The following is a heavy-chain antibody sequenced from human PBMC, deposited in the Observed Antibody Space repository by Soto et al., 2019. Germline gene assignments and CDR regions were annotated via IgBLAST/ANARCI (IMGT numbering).Heavy chain of an antibody. J-gene: IGHJ3*02. D-gene: IGHD3-22*01. CDR2: ISGGGDYT. CDR1: GFTFSNYA. CDR3: AKKDGTDGYYDAFDI. V-gene: IGHV3-23*01. Sequence: GGSLRLCCTASGFTFSNYAMSWVRQAPGKGLEWVSSISGGGDYTYYADSVKGRFTISRDNSKNTLFLQMNSLRVEDTALYYCAKKDGTDGYYDAFDIWGRGTMVTVSS.